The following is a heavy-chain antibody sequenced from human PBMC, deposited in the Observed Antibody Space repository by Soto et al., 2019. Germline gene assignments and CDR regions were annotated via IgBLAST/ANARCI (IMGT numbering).Heavy chain of an antibody. V-gene: IGHV1-18*04. CDR3: ARSPLLLRVERGSNWFDP. CDR2: ISAYNGNT. Sequence: ASVKVSCKASGYTFTSYGISWVRQAPGQGLEWMGWISAYNGNTNYAQKLQGRVTMTTDTSTSTAYMELRSLRSDDTAVYYCARSPLLLRVERGSNWFDPWGQGTLVTISS. J-gene: IGHJ5*02. CDR1: GYTFTSYG. D-gene: IGHD1-1*01.